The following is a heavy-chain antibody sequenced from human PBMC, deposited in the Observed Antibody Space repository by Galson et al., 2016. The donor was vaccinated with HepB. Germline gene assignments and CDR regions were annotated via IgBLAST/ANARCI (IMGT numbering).Heavy chain of an antibody. CDR3: ARGNGYSSGNLQPFYDY. CDR2: ISYSSTYI. V-gene: IGHV3-21*01. J-gene: IGHJ4*02. D-gene: IGHD5-18*01. Sequence: SLRLSCATSGFTFTSYSMNWVRQAPGKGLEWVSSISYSSTYIYFADSVKGRFTISRDTAKTSVYLQMNSLRADDTAVYYCARGNGYSSGNLQPFYDYWGQGALVTVSS. CDR1: GFTFTSYS.